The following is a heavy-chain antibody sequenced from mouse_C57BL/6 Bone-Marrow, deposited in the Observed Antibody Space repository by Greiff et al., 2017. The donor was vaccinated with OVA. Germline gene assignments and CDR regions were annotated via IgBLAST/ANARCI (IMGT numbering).Heavy chain of an antibody. J-gene: IGHJ2*01. V-gene: IGHV1-50*01. Sequence: VQLQQPGAELVKPGASVKLSCKASGYTFTSYWMQWVKQRPGQGLEWIGEIDPSDSYTNYNQKFKGKATLTVDTSSSTAYMQLSSLTSEDSAVYYCARSDYYGSSSYYFDYWGQGTTLTVSS. CDR3: ARSDYYGSSSYYFDY. CDR2: IDPSDSYT. CDR1: GYTFTSYW. D-gene: IGHD1-1*01.